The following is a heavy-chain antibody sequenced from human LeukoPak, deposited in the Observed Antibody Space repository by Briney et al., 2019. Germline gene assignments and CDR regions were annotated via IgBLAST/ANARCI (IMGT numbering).Heavy chain of an antibody. Sequence: GASVTVSCKASGYTFPSYFMHWVRQAPGQGLEWMGIINPTGGSTTYAQKFQGRVTMTRDTSISTAYMELSRLRSDDTAVYYCARAPANRFGENFDYWGQGILVTVSS. CDR3: ARAPANRFGENFDY. D-gene: IGHD3-10*01. CDR2: INPTGGST. J-gene: IGHJ4*02. V-gene: IGHV1-46*01. CDR1: GYTFPSYF.